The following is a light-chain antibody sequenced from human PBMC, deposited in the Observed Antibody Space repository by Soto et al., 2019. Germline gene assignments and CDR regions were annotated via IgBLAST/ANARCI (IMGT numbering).Light chain of an antibody. CDR3: QQSYSTPYT. J-gene: IGKJ2*01. V-gene: IGKV1-39*01. CDR2: AAS. CDR1: QSISSY. Sequence: DIQMTQSPSSLSASVGDRVTITCRASQSISSYLNWYQQKPGKAPKLLIYAASSLQSGVPSRFRGSGSGTDFTLTISSLQPEDFATYYCQQSYSTPYTFGQGTKREIK.